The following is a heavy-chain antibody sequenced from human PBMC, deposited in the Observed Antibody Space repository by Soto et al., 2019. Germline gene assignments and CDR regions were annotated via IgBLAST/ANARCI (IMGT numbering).Heavy chain of an antibody. CDR3: EKDGRRGVTSASFYYSYTWTS. CDR2: ISWDSARI. CDR1: GFTFDNYA. V-gene: IGHV3-9*01. Sequence: EAQLVESGGTLVQPGRSRRLSCAASGFTFDNYAMHWVRQAPGKGLEWISGISWDSARILYADSVKGRFTISRDNANKSLYLQMDSLRPEDRPLYYCEKDGRRGVTSASFYYSYTWTSGATGPRSPSP. D-gene: IGHD3-10*01. J-gene: IGHJ6*03.